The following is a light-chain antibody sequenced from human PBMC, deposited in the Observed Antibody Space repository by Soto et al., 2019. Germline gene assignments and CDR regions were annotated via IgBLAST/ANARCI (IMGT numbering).Light chain of an antibody. V-gene: IGKV1-27*01. CDR2: AAS. CDR1: QGIRSN. Sequence: DIQMTQSPYSLYASVGERVTITWRASQGIRSNLGWYPQKPGKAPQRLIYAASTLQSGVPSRFSVTGSWTDFTLTISSLQPEDVATYYCQMYNSARWTFGQGTKVDI. J-gene: IGKJ1*01. CDR3: QMYNSARWT.